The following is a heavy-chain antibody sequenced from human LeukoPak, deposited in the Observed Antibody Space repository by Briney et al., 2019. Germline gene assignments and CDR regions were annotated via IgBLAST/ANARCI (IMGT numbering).Heavy chain of an antibody. V-gene: IGHV3-48*03. CDR3: ARVAVAGFYYYYGMDV. J-gene: IGHJ6*02. Sequence: PGGSLRLSCAASGFTFSSYEMNWVRQAPGKGLGWVSYISSSGSTIYYADSVKGRFTISRDNAKNSLYLQMNSLRAEDTAVYYCARVAVAGFYYYYGMDVWGQGTTVTVSS. CDR2: ISSSGSTI. CDR1: GFTFSSYE. D-gene: IGHD6-19*01.